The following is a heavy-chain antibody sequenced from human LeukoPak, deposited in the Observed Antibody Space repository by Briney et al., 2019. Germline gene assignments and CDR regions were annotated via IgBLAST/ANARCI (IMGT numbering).Heavy chain of an antibody. Sequence: SETLSLTCTVSGGSISSYYWSWIRQPPGKGLEWIGYIYYSGSTNYNSSLKSRVTISVDTSKNQFSLKLSSVTAADTAVYYCARVPLYYYGSGSYLGFFDYWGQGTLVTVSS. CDR3: ARVPLYYYGSGSYLGFFDY. CDR2: IYYSGST. CDR1: GGSISSYY. J-gene: IGHJ4*02. D-gene: IGHD3-10*01. V-gene: IGHV4-59*01.